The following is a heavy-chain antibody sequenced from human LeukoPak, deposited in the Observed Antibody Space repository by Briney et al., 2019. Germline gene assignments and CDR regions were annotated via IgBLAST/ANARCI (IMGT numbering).Heavy chain of an antibody. J-gene: IGHJ4*02. Sequence: ASVKVSCKASGYTFTSYDINWVRQATGQGLEWMGWMNPNSGNTGYAEKFQGRVTITRNTSISTAYMELSSLRSDDTAVYCCARSPPEWLVPNDYWGQGTLVTVSS. CDR3: ARSPPEWLVPNDY. CDR2: MNPNSGNT. D-gene: IGHD6-19*01. CDR1: GYTFTSYD. V-gene: IGHV1-8*03.